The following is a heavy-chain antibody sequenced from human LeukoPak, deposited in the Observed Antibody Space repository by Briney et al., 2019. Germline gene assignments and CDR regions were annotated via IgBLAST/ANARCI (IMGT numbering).Heavy chain of an antibody. CDR3: ARTYGDSTEFDY. CDR2: IYYSGST. J-gene: IGHJ4*02. Sequence: SQTLSLTCTVSGGSISSGGYYWSWIRQHPGKGLEWIGYIYYSGSTYYNPSLKSRVTISVDTSKNQFSLKLSSVTAADTAVYYCARTYGDSTEFDYWGQGTLVTVSS. CDR1: GGSISSGGYY. D-gene: IGHD4-17*01. V-gene: IGHV4-31*03.